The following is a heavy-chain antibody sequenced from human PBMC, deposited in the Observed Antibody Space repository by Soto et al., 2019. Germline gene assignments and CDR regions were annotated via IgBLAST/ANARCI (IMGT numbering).Heavy chain of an antibody. CDR1: GDSVSSNSAA. J-gene: IGHJ6*02. CDR2: TYYRSKWYN. V-gene: IGHV6-1*01. Sequence: SQTLSLTCVISGDSVSSNSAAWNWIRQSPSRGLEWLGRTYYRSKWYNDYAVSVKSRITINPDTSKNQFSLQLNSVTPEDTAVYYCAREVGAGTPQYYYHYGMDVWGQGTTVTVSS. D-gene: IGHD6-19*01. CDR3: AREVGAGTPQYYYHYGMDV.